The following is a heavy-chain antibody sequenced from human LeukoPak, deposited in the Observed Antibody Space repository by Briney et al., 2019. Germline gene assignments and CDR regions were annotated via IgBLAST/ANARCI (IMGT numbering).Heavy chain of an antibody. CDR2: IYYSGST. J-gene: IGHJ5*02. CDR1: GGSISSGGYY. Sequence: SETLSLTFTVSGGSISSGGYYWSWIRQHPGKGLEWIGYIYYSGSTYYNPSLKSRVTISVDTSKNQFSLKLSSVTAADTAVYYCARTPSRVWFDPWGQGTLVTVSS. V-gene: IGHV4-31*03. CDR3: ARTPSRVWFDP.